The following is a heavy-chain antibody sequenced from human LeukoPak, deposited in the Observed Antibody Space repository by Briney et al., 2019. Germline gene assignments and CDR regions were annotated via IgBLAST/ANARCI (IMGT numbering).Heavy chain of an antibody. D-gene: IGHD3-3*01. V-gene: IGHV3-30-3*01. CDR3: ARDVDGGFWSGYYIDY. J-gene: IGHJ4*02. CDR1: GFIFSSYA. CDR2: ISYDGSNK. Sequence: PGGSLRLSCAASGFIFSSYAMHWVRQAPGKGLEWVAVISYDGSNKYYADSVKGRFTISRDNSKNTLYLQMNSLRAEDTAVYYCARDVDGGFWSGYYIDYWGQGTLVTVSS.